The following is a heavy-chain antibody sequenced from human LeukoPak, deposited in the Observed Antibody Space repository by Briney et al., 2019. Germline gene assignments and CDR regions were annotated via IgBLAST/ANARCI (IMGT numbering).Heavy chain of an antibody. CDR3: AKDSYSSSAVTFDY. J-gene: IGHJ4*02. V-gene: IGHV3-23*01. D-gene: IGHD6-6*01. CDR1: GFTFSSYA. Sequence: GGSLRLSCAASGFTFSSYAMSWVRQAPGKGLEWVSAISGSGGNTYYADSVKGRFTISRDNSKNTLYLQMNSLRAEDTAVYYCAKDSYSSSAVTFDYWGQGTLVTVSS. CDR2: ISGSGGNT.